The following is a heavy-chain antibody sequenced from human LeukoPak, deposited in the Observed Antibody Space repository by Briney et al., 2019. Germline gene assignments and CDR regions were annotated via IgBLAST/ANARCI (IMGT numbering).Heavy chain of an antibody. D-gene: IGHD4-17*01. J-gene: IGHJ4*02. CDR3: ARDRNGYGDSVDY. CDR1: GFTFSSYA. V-gene: IGHV3-30-3*01. CDR2: ISYDGSNK. Sequence: GGSLRLSCAASGFTFSSYAMHWVRQAPGKGLEWVAVISYDGSNKYYADSVKGRFTISRDNSKNTLYLQMNSLRAEDTAVYYCARDRNGYGDSVDYWGQGTLVTVSS.